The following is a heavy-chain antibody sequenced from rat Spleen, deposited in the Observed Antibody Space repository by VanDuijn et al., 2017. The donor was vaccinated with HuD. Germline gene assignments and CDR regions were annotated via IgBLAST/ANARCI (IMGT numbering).Heavy chain of an antibody. J-gene: IGHJ2*01. D-gene: IGHD1-1*01. CDR1: GFIFNRYY. CDR3: ARQVLLLQWPY. CDR2: ISYDGSST. Sequence: EVQLVESGGGLVQPGRSLKLSCEASGFIFNRYYMVWVRQAPTKGLEWVATISYDGSSTYYRDSVKGRFTISRDNAKSTLYLQMDSLRSEDTATYYCARQVLLLQWPYWGQGVMVTVSS. V-gene: IGHV5-29*01.